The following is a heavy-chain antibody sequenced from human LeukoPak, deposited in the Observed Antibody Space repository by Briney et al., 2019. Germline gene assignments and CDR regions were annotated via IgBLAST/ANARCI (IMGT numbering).Heavy chain of an antibody. CDR1: GFTFSSYW. V-gene: IGHV3-7*01. Sequence: GGSLRLSCAASGFTFSSYWMSWVRQAPGKGLEWVANIKQDGSEKYYVDSVKGRFTISRDNAKNSLYLQMNSLRAEDTAVYYCARVNTAMITAIDYWGQGTLVTVSS. CDR2: IKQDGSEK. D-gene: IGHD5-18*01. J-gene: IGHJ4*02. CDR3: ARVNTAMITAIDY.